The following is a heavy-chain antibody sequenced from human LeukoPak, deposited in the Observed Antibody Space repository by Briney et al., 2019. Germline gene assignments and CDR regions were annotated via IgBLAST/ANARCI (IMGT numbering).Heavy chain of an antibody. D-gene: IGHD3-9*01. J-gene: IGHJ4*02. V-gene: IGHV3-33*06. CDR2: IWYDGSNK. CDR3: AKEVGNYDILTGSLDY. Sequence: RGSLRLSCAASGFTFSSYGMHWVRQAPGKGPEWVAVIWYDGSNKYYADSVKGRFTISRDNSKNTLYLQMNSLRAEDTAVYYCAKEVGNYDILTGSLDYWGQGTLVTVSS. CDR1: GFTFSSYG.